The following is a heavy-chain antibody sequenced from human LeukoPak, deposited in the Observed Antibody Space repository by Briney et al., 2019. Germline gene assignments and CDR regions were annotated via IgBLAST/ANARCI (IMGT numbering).Heavy chain of an antibody. Sequence: SETLSLTCTVSGGSISSGTYYWTWIRQPAGKGLEWIGRIYTSGSSSYNPSLKSRVTISVDTSKNQFSLKLSSVTAADTAVYYCARCYYDSSGYYFDAFDIWGQGTMVTVSS. CDR3: ARCYYDSSGYYFDAFDI. D-gene: IGHD3-22*01. CDR2: IYTSGSS. CDR1: GGSISSGTYY. J-gene: IGHJ3*02. V-gene: IGHV4-61*02.